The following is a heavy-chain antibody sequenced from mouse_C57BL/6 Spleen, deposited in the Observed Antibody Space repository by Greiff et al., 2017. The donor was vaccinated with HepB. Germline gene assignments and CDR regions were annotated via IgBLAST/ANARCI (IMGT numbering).Heavy chain of an antibody. CDR1: GYAFSSYW. J-gene: IGHJ4*01. CDR2: IYPGDGDT. D-gene: IGHD2-1*01. Sequence: VMLVESGAELVKPGASVKISCKASGYAFSSYWMNWVKQRPGMGLEWIGQIYPGDGDTNYNGKFKGKATLTADKSSSTAYMQLSSLTSEDSAVYFCARRGYYGNSVYYAMDYWGQGTSVTVSS. CDR3: ARRGYYGNSVYYAMDY. V-gene: IGHV1-80*01.